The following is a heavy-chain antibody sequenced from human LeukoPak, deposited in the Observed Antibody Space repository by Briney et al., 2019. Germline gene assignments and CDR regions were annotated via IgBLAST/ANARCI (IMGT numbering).Heavy chain of an antibody. CDR1: GGTFSSYA. CDR3: ASGVFSGSYKYYFDY. V-gene: IGHV1-69*13. Sequence: ASVKVSCKASGGTFSSYAISWVRQAPGQGLEWMGGIIPIFGTANYAQKFQGRVTITADESTSTAYMELSSLRSEDTAVYYCASGVFSGSYKYYFDYWGQGTLVTVSS. CDR2: IIPIFGTA. D-gene: IGHD3-10*01. J-gene: IGHJ4*02.